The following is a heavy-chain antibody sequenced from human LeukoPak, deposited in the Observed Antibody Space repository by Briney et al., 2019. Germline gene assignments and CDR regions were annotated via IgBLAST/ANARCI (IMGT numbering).Heavy chain of an antibody. CDR3: AKGYYDS. D-gene: IGHD3-10*01. CDR2: ISGSGTNT. V-gene: IGHV3-23*01. CDR1: GFTFRNYA. Sequence: PGGSLRLSCAASGFTFRNYAMSWVRQAPGKGLEWVSGISGSGTNTYYADSVKGRFTISRDNSKNTLYLQMNSLRAEDTAVYYCAKGYYDSWGQGTMVTVSS. J-gene: IGHJ3*02.